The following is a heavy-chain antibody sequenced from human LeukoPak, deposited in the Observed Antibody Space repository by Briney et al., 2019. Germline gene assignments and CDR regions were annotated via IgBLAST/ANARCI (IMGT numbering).Heavy chain of an antibody. J-gene: IGHJ2*01. Sequence: SETLSLTCAVYAGSFSGYYWSWIRQPPGKGLEWIGEINHSGSTNYNPSLKSRVTISVDTSKNQFSLKLSSVTAADTAVYYCARDVIAVAGSYWYFDLWGRGTLVTVSS. CDR1: AGSFSGYY. CDR3: ARDVIAVAGSYWYFDL. D-gene: IGHD6-19*01. V-gene: IGHV4-34*01. CDR2: INHSGST.